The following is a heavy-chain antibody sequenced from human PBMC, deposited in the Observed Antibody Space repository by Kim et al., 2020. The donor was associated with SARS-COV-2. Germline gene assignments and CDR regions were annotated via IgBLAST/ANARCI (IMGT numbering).Heavy chain of an antibody. CDR1: GFTFSSYS. D-gene: IGHD3-16*01. CDR2: ISGSGGST. Sequence: GGSLRLSCAASGFTFSSYSMSWVRQAPGKGLEWVSAISGSGGSTYYADSVKGRFTISRDNSKNTLYLQMNSLRAEDTAVYYCAKGGSYGPNPFDYWGQGTLVTVSS. CDR3: AKGGSYGPNPFDY. J-gene: IGHJ4*02. V-gene: IGHV3-23*01.